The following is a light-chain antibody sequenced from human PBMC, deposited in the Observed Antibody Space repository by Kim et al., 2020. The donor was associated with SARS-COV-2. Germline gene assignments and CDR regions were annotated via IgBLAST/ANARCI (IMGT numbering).Light chain of an antibody. Sequence: TLSLSPGERATLSCRASQTITTTFLAWYQQRPGQPPRLFMYGSSTRASGVPDRFSGSGSGTDFALTISRLEPEDFAVYYCQYYNIFGGGTKVDIK. V-gene: IGKV3-20*01. CDR1: QTITTTF. CDR2: GSS. CDR3: QYYNI. J-gene: IGKJ4*01.